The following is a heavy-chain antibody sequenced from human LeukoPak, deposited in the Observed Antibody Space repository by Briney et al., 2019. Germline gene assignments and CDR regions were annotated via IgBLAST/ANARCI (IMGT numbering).Heavy chain of an antibody. J-gene: IGHJ3*02. CDR3: ARDSSYQYYDSSGYTTSAFDI. D-gene: IGHD3-22*01. CDR1: GYTFTTYY. Sequence: ATVKVSCTASGYTFTTYYIHWVRQAPGQGLEWMGIINPSLGSTSYAQKFQGRVIMTRDMSTNTVYMELSSLKSDDTAVYYCARDSSYQYYDSSGYTTSAFDIWGQGTMVTVSS. CDR2: INPSLGST. V-gene: IGHV1-46*01.